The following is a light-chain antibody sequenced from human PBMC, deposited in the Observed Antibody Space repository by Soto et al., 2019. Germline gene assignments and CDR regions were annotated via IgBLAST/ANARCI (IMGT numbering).Light chain of an antibody. CDR2: IND. CDR3: QSYDSRLSGVI. CDR1: TSNIGSDYG. Sequence: QSVLTQPPSVSGAPGQRVTISCTGDTSNIGSDYGVHWYQQLPGRAPRLLIYINDKRPSGVPDRFSGSKSGTSASLAITGLQAEDEADYYCQSYDSRLSGVIFGGGTKLTVL. J-gene: IGLJ2*01. V-gene: IGLV1-40*01.